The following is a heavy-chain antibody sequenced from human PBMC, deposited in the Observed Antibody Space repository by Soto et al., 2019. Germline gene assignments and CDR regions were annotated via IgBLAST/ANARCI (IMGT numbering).Heavy chain of an antibody. D-gene: IGHD5-18*01. CDR3: ARGGSSYGIYDAFDI. V-gene: IGHV1-2*02. CDR2: INPNSGGT. CDR1: GYTITGYY. J-gene: IGHJ3*02. Sequence: ASVKVSCKASGYTITGYYMHWVRQATGQGLEWMGWINPNSGGTNYAQKFQGRVTMTRDTSISTAYMALSRLRSDDTAVYYCARGGSSYGIYDAFDIWGQGTLVTVSS.